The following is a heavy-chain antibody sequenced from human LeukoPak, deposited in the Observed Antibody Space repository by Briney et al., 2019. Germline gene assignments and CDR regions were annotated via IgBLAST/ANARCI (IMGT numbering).Heavy chain of an antibody. D-gene: IGHD3-10*01. CDR2: INSAGST. J-gene: IGHJ4*02. V-gene: IGHV3-53*01. CDR3: AESSGSYLTFDY. Sequence: GGSLRLSCAASGFTVSSKYMSWVRQAPGKGLEWVSVINSAGSTYYADSVKGRFTISRDNSKNTLYLQMNSLRAEDTAVYYCAESSGSYLTFDYWGQGTQVTVSS. CDR1: GFTVSSKY.